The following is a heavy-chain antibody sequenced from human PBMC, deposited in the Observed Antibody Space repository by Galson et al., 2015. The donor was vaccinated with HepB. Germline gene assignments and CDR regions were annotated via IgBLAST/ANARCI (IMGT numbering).Heavy chain of an antibody. J-gene: IGHJ4*02. Sequence: CAISGDSASANSVSWNWIRQSPSRGLEWLGRTYYRSKWYNDYAVSVKSRITTNPDTSKNQFSLQLNSVTPEDTAVYYCARASISSDIDYWGQGTLVTVSS. V-gene: IGHV6-1*01. CDR2: TYYRSKWYN. D-gene: IGHD6-6*01. CDR1: GDSASANSVS. CDR3: ARASISSDIDY.